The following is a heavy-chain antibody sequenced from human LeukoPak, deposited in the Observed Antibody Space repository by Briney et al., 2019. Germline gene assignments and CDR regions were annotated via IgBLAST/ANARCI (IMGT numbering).Heavy chain of an antibody. Sequence: ASVTVSCKASGYTFTDYYMHWVRLAPGQGLEWMGWINPNSGGTHYVQKFQGWVTMTRDTSINTAYMELSRLTSDDTAVYYCARANFLYCSSTSCLFDYWGQGTLVTVSS. CDR3: ARANFLYCSSTSCLFDY. J-gene: IGHJ4*02. CDR2: INPNSGGT. V-gene: IGHV1-2*04. CDR1: GYTFTDYY. D-gene: IGHD2-2*01.